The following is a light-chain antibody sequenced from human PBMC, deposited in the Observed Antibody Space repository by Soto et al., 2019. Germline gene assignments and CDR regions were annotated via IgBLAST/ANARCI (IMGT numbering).Light chain of an antibody. CDR3: SSYTRTNSFV. CDR2: DVS. V-gene: IGLV2-14*03. J-gene: IGLJ1*01. CDR1: GGSNY. Sequence: QSALTQPASVSGSPGQSIIISCTGIGGSNYVSWYQHHPGKAPKVMIYDVSNRPSGVSFRFAGSKSGNTAFLTISGLQAEDEADYYCSSYTRTNSFVFGTGTKLTVL.